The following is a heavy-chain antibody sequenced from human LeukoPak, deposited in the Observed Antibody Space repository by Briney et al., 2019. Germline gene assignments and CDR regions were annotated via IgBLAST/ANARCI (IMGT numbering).Heavy chain of an antibody. CDR1: GASISSYY. J-gene: IGHJ5*02. V-gene: IGHV4-59*01. CDR3: ARRNTVTSFDP. Sequence: SETLSLTCTVSGASISSYYWNWIRQPPGKGLEWIGYIYYSGSTNYNPSLTSRVTISVDTSKNQFSLKLSSATAADTAVYYCARRNTVTSFDPWGQGTLVTVSS. CDR2: IYYSGST. D-gene: IGHD4-11*01.